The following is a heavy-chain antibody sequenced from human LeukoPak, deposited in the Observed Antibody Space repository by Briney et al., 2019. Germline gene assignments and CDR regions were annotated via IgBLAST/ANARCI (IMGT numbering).Heavy chain of an antibody. J-gene: IGHJ2*01. Sequence: GGSLRLSCAASGFTFSSYRMNWVRQAPGKGLEWVSGISWNSGSIGYADSVKGRFTISRDNAKNTLYLQMNSLRAEDTAVYYCARDLPDSYGPEGNWYFDLWGRGTLVTVSS. CDR3: ARDLPDSYGPEGNWYFDL. D-gene: IGHD5-18*01. CDR2: ISWNSGSI. V-gene: IGHV3-74*01. CDR1: GFTFSSYR.